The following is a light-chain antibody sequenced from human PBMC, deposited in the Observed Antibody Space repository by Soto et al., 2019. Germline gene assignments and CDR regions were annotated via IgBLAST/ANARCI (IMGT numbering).Light chain of an antibody. CDR3: CSYAGSDTLL. V-gene: IGLV2-23*02. Sequence: QAVVTQPASVSGSPGQSITISCTGTSSDVGGYYRVSWYQQHPGKAPKLLIYEVNERPSGVSNRFSGSKSANMASLTISGLQAEDEADYYCCSYAGSDTLLFGGGTKLTVL. CDR1: SSDVGGYYR. CDR2: EVN. J-gene: IGLJ2*01.